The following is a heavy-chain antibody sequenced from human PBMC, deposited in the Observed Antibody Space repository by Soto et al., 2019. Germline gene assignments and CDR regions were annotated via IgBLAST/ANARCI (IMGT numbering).Heavy chain of an antibody. J-gene: IGHJ4*02. V-gene: IGHV1-69*12. CDR2: IIPIFSTT. CDR3: VRAGDVRVGATGGLFDY. D-gene: IGHD1-26*01. Sequence: QVQLVQSGAEVKKPGSSVKVSCKASGGTFSMYAISWVRQAPGQGLEWMGGIIPIFSTTNYAHKFQGRVTITADESTSTAYMALSSLRSEDTAVYYCVRAGDVRVGATGGLFDYWGQGTLVTVSS. CDR1: GGTFSMYA.